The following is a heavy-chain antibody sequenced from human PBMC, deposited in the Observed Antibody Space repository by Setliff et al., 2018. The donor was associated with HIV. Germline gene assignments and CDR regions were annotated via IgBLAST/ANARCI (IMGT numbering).Heavy chain of an antibody. CDR2: MSYDGNNK. J-gene: IGHJ6*02. CDR3: AGDCRVGWVFTYGMDV. CDR1: GFIFSSYA. Sequence: PGGSLRLSCAASGFIFSSYAMHWVRQAPGKGLEWVAVMSYDGNNKYYADSVKGRFTISRDNSKNTLFLQMNSLRPEDTAVYYCAGDCRVGWVFTYGMDVWGQGTLVTVS. V-gene: IGHV3-30*01. D-gene: IGHD6-13*01.